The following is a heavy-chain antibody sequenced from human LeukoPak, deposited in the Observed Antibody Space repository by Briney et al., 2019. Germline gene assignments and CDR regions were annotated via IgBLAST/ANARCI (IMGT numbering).Heavy chain of an antibody. CDR2: ISASGSNI. CDR3: VRVKGTYFDF. Sequence: GGSLRLSCAASGFPFSSYSMSWVRQAPGKGLEWVSYISASGSNIYYLDSVKGRFTVSRDNAMSSLFLQMDRPRAEDTAVYYCVRVKGTYFDFWGQGTLVTVSS. V-gene: IGHV3-48*01. J-gene: IGHJ4*02. CDR1: GFPFSSYS. D-gene: IGHD1-1*01.